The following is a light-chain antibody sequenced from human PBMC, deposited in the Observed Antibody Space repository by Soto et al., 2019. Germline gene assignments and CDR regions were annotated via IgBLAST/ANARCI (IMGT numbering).Light chain of an antibody. CDR1: QTISTL. Sequence: DIQMTQSPTTLSASVGDRVTITCRASQTISTLLAWYQQKPGKAPKLLIYDVSSFQSGVPLRFSGSGSGTEFTLTISSLQPDDFATYYCQQYINDWAFGQGTKVDIK. J-gene: IGKJ1*01. CDR2: DVS. V-gene: IGKV1-5*01. CDR3: QQYINDWA.